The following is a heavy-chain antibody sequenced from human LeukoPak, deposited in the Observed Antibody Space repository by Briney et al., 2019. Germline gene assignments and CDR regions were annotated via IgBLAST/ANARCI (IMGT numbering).Heavy chain of an antibody. CDR3: ARRETYYYGSGSYYGAFDI. V-gene: IGHV4-59*08. J-gene: IGHJ3*02. Sequence: SETLSLTCTVSGGSISSYYWSWIRQPPGKGLEWIGYIYYSGSTNYNPSLKSRVTISVDTSKNQFSLKLSSVTAADTAVYYCARRETYYYGSGSYYGAFDIWGQGTMVTVSS. CDR1: GGSISSYY. D-gene: IGHD3-10*01. CDR2: IYYSGST.